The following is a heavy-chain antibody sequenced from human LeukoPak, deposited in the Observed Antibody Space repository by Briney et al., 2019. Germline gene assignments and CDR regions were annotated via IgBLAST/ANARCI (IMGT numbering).Heavy chain of an antibody. D-gene: IGHD3-3*01. CDR3: TTERYYDFWSGYSWNFDY. CDR2: IKSKTDGGTT. Sequence: PGGSLRLSCAASGFTFSNAWMSWVRQAPGKGLEWVGRIKSKTDGGTTDYAAPVKGRFTISRDDSKNTLYLQVNSLKTEDTAVYYCTTERYYDFWSGYSWNFDYWGQGTLVTVSS. J-gene: IGHJ4*02. V-gene: IGHV3-15*01. CDR1: GFTFSNAW.